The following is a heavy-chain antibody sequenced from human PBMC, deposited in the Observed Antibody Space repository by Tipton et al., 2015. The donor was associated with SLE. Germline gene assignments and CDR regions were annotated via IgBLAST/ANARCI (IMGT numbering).Heavy chain of an antibody. CDR2: ISSSSSYI. CDR3: ARGSYYFDSSDYLDY. CDR1: GFTFSSYS. D-gene: IGHD3-22*01. V-gene: IGHV3-21*01. Sequence: SGFTFSSYSMNWVRQAPGKGLDWVSSISSSSSYIFYADSVKGRFTISRDNAKNSLYLQMNSLRAEDTAVYYCARGSYYFDSSDYLDYWGQGTLVTVSS. J-gene: IGHJ4*02.